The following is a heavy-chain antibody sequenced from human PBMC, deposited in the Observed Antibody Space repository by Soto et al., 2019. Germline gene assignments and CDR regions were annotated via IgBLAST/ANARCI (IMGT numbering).Heavy chain of an antibody. CDR3: ARQDCSGGSCLDY. Sequence: ASVKVSCKASGYTFTSYAMHWVRQAPGQRLEWMGWINAGNGNTKYSQKFQGRVTITRDTSASTAYMELSSLRSEDTAVYYCARQDCSGGSCLDYWGQGTLVTVSS. D-gene: IGHD2-15*01. J-gene: IGHJ4*02. CDR2: INAGNGNT. CDR1: GYTFTSYA. V-gene: IGHV1-3*01.